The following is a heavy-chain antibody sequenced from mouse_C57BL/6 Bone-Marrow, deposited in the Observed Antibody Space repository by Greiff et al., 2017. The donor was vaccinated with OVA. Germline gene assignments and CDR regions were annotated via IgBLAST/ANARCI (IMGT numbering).Heavy chain of an antibody. D-gene: IGHD2-14*01. Sequence: VQLKQSGPELVKPGASVKMSCKASGYTFTDYNMHWVKQSHGKSLEWIGYINPNNGGTSYNQKFKGKATLTVNKSSSTAYMELRSLTSEDSAVYDCAKGYPHFDYWGQGTTLTVSS. V-gene: IGHV1-22*01. CDR2: INPNNGGT. CDR1: GYTFTDYN. J-gene: IGHJ2*01. CDR3: AKGYPHFDY.